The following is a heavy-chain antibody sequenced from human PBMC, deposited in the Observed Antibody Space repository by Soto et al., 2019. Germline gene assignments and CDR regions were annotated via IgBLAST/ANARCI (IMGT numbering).Heavy chain of an antibody. J-gene: IGHJ6*02. V-gene: IGHV1-69*13. CDR3: ARPLGLYYYGMDV. CDR1: GGTFSSCA. CDR2: IIPIFGTA. Sequence: SVKVSCKASGGTFSSCAISWVRQAPGQGLEWMGGIIPIFGTANYAQKFQGRVTITADESTSTAYMELSSLRSEDTAVYYCARPLGLYYYGMDVWGQGTTVTVSS.